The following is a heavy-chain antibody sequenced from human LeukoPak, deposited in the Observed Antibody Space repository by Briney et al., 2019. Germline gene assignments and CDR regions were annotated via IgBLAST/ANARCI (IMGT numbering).Heavy chain of an antibody. J-gene: IGHJ4*02. CDR3: SRGVSGYAWFLDY. Sequence: PSETLSLTCTVSGGSISSYYWSWIRHPPGKGLEWIGSIQYSRSTNYNSSLKSRVTISVDTSKNQFSLKLTSVTAADTAVYYCSRGVSGYAWFLDYSGQGTLVTVSS. V-gene: IGHV4-59*01. CDR2: IQYSRST. CDR1: GGSISSYY. D-gene: IGHD5-12*01.